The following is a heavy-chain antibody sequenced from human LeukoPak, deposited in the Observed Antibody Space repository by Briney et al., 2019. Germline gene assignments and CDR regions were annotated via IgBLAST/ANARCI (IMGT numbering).Heavy chain of an antibody. D-gene: IGHD3-3*01. CDR1: GYTFTSYY. CDR2: INPSGGST. V-gene: IGHV1-46*01. Sequence: GASVKVSCKAPGYTFTSYYMHWVRQAPGQGLEWMGIINPSGGSTSYAQKFQGRVTMTRDTSTSTVYMELSSLRSEDTAVYYCARVRVWSGSNRHTYYYYGMDVWGQGTTVTVSS. CDR3: ARVRVWSGSNRHTYYYYGMDV. J-gene: IGHJ6*02.